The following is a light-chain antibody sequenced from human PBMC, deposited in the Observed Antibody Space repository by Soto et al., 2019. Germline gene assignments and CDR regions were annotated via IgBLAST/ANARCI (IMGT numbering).Light chain of an antibody. CDR2: DDS. J-gene: IGLJ2*01. Sequence: SYDLTQPPSLSVAPGQTARITCGGNNIGSESVHWYQKKPGQAPVLVVYDDSDRPSGIPERFSGSNSGNTATLPISRVEAGDEADYYCQVWDRSSDHRGVFGGGTKLTVL. CDR3: QVWDRSSDHRGV. V-gene: IGLV3-21*02. CDR1: NIGSES.